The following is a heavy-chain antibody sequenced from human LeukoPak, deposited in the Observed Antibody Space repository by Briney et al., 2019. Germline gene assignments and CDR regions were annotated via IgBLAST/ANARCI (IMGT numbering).Heavy chain of an antibody. CDR1: GGSISSYY. D-gene: IGHD2-21*02. J-gene: IGHJ4*02. Sequence: SETLSLTCTVSGGSISSYYWSWIRQHPGKSLEWIGYIYYRGSTYYNPSLKSRVTISVDTSKNQFSLKLSSVTAADTAVYYCARARYCCGDCYSSPFDFWGQGTLVTVSS. V-gene: IGHV4-59*06. CDR3: ARARYCCGDCYSSPFDF. CDR2: IYYRGST.